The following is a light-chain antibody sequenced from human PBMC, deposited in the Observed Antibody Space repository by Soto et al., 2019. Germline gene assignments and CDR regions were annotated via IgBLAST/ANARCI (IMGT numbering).Light chain of an antibody. CDR3: QQYASSPWT. CDR2: DIF. CDR1: QSVSNNY. V-gene: IGKV3-20*01. Sequence: EIVLTQSPCTLSLSPWERSTLSFMASQSVSNNYLAWYQQKPGQAPRLLIYDIFTRATGVPTRISGSGSGTDFTLTISRLEPEDFAVYYCQQYASSPWTFGQGTKVDIK. J-gene: IGKJ1*01.